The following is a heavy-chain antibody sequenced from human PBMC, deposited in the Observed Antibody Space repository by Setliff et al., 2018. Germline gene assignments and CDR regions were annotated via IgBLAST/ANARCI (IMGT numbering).Heavy chain of an antibody. V-gene: IGHV4-59*02. Sequence: PSETLSLTCKVSGASVSNLYWNWIRQPPGKGLEWIGYIHFNEDTNEDTKYNASLKSRISISLDTSKNQFSLHLKSVTAADAAVYYCARAWGRRGYSYMDVGGRGTTVTVSS. CDR2: IHFNEDTNEDT. CDR3: ARAWGRRGYSYMDV. J-gene: IGHJ6*03. CDR1: GASVSNLY. D-gene: IGHD7-27*01.